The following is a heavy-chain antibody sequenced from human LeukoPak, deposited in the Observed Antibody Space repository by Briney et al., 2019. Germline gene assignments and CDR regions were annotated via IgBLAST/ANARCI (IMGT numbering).Heavy chain of an antibody. CDR3: AKPSGSGVDY. J-gene: IGHJ4*02. V-gene: IGHV3-30*02. D-gene: IGHD1-26*01. CDR1: GFIFDAHD. CDR2: IRSDGYHT. Sequence: GGSLRLSRGASGFIFDAHDMHWVRQAPGKGLEWVAFIRSDGYHTYYADSVKGRFTITRDNSKNTLYLQMNSLRLEDMALYYCAKPSGSGVDYWGRGTRVTVSS.